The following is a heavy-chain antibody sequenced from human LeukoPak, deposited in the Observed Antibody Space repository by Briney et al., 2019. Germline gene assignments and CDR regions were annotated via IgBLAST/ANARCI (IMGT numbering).Heavy chain of an antibody. CDR3: VREILYCSGGSCYRGPFDN. CDR2: IFHRGGT. CDR1: GGSISSSY. Sequence: PSETLSLTCTVSGGSISSSYWSWIRQPPGKGLEWIGYIFHRGGTSYNPSLKSRILFSVDTSQNQFSLKLNSVTAADTAVYYCVREILYCSGGSCYRGPFDNWGQGTLVTVSA. V-gene: IGHV4-30-4*08. J-gene: IGHJ4*02. D-gene: IGHD2-15*01.